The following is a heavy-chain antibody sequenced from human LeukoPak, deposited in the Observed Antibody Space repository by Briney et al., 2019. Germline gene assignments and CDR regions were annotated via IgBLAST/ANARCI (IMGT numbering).Heavy chain of an antibody. CDR3: TRQSYTAYYYYGMDV. D-gene: IGHD3-10*01. J-gene: IGHJ6*02. CDR1: GGSISSYY. CDR2: IYYSGST. V-gene: IGHV4-59*08. Sequence: SETLSLTCTVSGGSISSYYWSWIRQPPGKGLEWIGNIYYSGSTNYNPSLKSRVTISVDTSKNQFSLRLSSVTAADTAVYYCTRQSYTAYYYYGMDVWGQGTTVTVSS.